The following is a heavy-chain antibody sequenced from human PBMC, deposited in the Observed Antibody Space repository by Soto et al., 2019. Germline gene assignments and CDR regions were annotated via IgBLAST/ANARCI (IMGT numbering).Heavy chain of an antibody. CDR2: ISISSSYI. CDR3: ARGSYYYGSGRFAFDI. V-gene: IGHV3-21*01. Sequence: PXGSLRVTCAASGFTFSSYRMNWVRQAPGKGLEWVSSISISSSYIYYADSVKGRFTISRDNAKNSLYLQMNSLRAEDTAVYYCARGSYYYGSGRFAFDIWGQGTMVTVSS. CDR1: GFTFSSYR. D-gene: IGHD3-10*01. J-gene: IGHJ3*02.